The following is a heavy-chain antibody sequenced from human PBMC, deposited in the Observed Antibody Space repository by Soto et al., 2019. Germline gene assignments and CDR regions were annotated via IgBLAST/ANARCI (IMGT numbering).Heavy chain of an antibody. CDR2: INHSGST. CDR3: ARSLRIEAAGTGYWLDP. J-gene: IGHJ5*02. D-gene: IGHD6-13*01. Sequence: LSLTCAVYGGSFSGYYWSWIRQPPGKGLEWIGEINHSGSTNYNPSLKSRVTISVDTSKNQFSLKLSSVTAADTAVYYCARSLRIEAAGTGYWLDPWGQGTLVTVYS. V-gene: IGHV4-34*01. CDR1: GGSFSGYY.